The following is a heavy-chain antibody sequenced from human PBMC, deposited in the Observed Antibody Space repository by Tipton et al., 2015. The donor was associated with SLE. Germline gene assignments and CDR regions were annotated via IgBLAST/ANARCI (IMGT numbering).Heavy chain of an antibody. CDR2: IYYSGST. J-gene: IGHJ5*02. D-gene: IGHD3-3*01. CDR1: GGSISSSNYY. V-gene: IGHV4-39*01. CDR3: ARGLSPFWSGRKNWFDP. Sequence: TLSLTCTVSGGSISSSNYYWGWIRQPPGKGLEWIGSIYYSGSTYYNPSLKSRVSISLDTSKSQFSLTLSSVTAADTAIYYCARGLSPFWSGRKNWFDPWGQGTLVTVSP.